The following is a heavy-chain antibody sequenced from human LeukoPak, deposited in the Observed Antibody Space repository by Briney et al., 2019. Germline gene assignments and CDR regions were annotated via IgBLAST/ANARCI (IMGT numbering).Heavy chain of an antibody. CDR2: SNDSGST. CDR3: ARHYCSGGSCYWHFDL. V-gene: IGHV4-34*01. CDR1: GGSFSGYY. D-gene: IGHD2-15*01. J-gene: IGHJ2*01. Sequence: SETLSLTCAVYGGSFSGYYWSWIRQPPGKGPEWIGESNDSGSTKYNPSLKSRVTISVDTSKNQYSLKLSSVTAADTAVYYCARHYCSGGSCYWHFDLWGRGTLVTVSS.